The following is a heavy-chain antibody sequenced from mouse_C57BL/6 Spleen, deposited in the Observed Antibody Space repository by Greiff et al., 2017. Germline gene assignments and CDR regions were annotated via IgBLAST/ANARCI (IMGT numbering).Heavy chain of an antibody. D-gene: IGHD1-1*01. V-gene: IGHV1-26*01. CDR3: ARGDYYGSSPLDY. J-gene: IGHJ2*01. CDR2: INPNNGGT. CDR1: GYTFTDYY. Sequence: EVKLVESGPELVKPGASVKISCKASGYTFTDYYMNWVKQSHGKSLEWIGDINPNNGGTSYNQKFKGKATLTVDKSSSTAYMELRSLTSEDSAVYYCARGDYYGSSPLDYWGQGTTLTVSS.